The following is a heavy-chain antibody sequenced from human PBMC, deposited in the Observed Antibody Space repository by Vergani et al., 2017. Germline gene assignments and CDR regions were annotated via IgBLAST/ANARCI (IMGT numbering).Heavy chain of an antibody. Sequence: QVQLVQSGAEVKKPGASVKVSCKASGYTFTSYGISWVRQAPGQGLEWMGWISAYNGNTNYAQKLQGRFTMTTDTSTSTAYMELRSMRSDVTAVYYCARVLKRAGVLWFDPWGQGTLVTVSA. J-gene: IGHJ5*02. CDR3: ARVLKRAGVLWFDP. V-gene: IGHV1-18*01. CDR2: ISAYNGNT. D-gene: IGHD6-6*01. CDR1: GYTFTSYG.